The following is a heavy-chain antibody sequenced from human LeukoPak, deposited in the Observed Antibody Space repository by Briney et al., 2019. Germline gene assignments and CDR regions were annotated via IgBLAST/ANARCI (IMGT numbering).Heavy chain of an antibody. CDR1: GFTFSSYA. D-gene: IGHD3-10*01. J-gene: IGHJ4*02. CDR3: AKDTYYYGSGRRGVYFDY. Sequence: GGSLRLSCAASGFTFSSYAMSWVRQAPGKGLEWVSAISGSGGSTYYADSVKGRFTISRDNSKNTLYLQMNSLRAEDTAVYYCAKDTYYYGSGRRGVYFDYWGQGTLVTVSS. V-gene: IGHV3-23*01. CDR2: ISGSGGST.